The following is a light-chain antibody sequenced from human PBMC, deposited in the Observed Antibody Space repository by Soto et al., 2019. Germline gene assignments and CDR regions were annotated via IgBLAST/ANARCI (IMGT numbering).Light chain of an antibody. V-gene: IGLV2-8*01. CDR2: EVS. J-gene: IGLJ1*01. CDR3: SSYAGSNNFV. Sequence: QSVLTEPPSATVYPGESVTSSCTGTSSDVGGYNYVSWYQQHPGKAPKLMIYEVSKRPSGVPDRFSGSKSGNTASLTVSGLQAEDEADYYCSSYAGSNNFVFGTGTKVTV. CDR1: SSDVGGYNY.